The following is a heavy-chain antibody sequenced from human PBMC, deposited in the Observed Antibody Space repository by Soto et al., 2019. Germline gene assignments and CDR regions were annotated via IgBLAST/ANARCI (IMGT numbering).Heavy chain of an antibody. J-gene: IGHJ6*02. CDR2: IIPIFGTA. CDR3: ARVSAEITMVRGVTNYYYYGMDV. D-gene: IGHD3-10*01. Sequence: VPCKASGGTFSSYAISWVRQAPGQGLEWMGGIIPIFGTANYAQKFQGRVTITADESTSTAYMELSSLRSEDTAVYYCARVSAEITMVRGVTNYYYYGMDVWGQGTTVTVS. V-gene: IGHV1-69*01. CDR1: GGTFSSYA.